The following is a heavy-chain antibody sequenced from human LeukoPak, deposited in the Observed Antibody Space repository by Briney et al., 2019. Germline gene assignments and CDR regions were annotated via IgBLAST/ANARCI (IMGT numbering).Heavy chain of an antibody. CDR2: IYPGDSDT. CDR1: GYSLTTYW. CDR3: ARHETGPYFDY. Sequence: GESLKISCKGSGYSLTTYWIGWVRQMPGKGLECMGIIYPGDSDTRYSPSFQGQVTISADKSFGTAYLQWSSLKASDTAMYYCARHETGPYFDYWGQGTLVTVSS. D-gene: IGHD3-9*01. J-gene: IGHJ4*02. V-gene: IGHV5-51*01.